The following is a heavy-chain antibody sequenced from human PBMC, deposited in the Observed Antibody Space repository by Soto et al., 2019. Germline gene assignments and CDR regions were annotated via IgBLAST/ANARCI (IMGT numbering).Heavy chain of an antibody. CDR2: ISSTGSYT. J-gene: IGHJ4*01. CDR3: ARYNNECQYLLDC. V-gene: IGHV3-11*03. D-gene: IGHD1-20*01. CDR1: GVNFSDHY. Sequence: GGSLRLSCAASGVNFSDHYMSWIRQSPGKGLEWVSYISSTGSYTNYADSVKGRFTISRDNAKNSLYLQMNSLRAEDAAVYYCARYNNECQYLLDCWGQGTLVTVSS.